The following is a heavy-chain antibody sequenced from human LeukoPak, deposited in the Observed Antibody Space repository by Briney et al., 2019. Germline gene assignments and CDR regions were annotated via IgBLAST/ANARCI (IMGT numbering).Heavy chain of an antibody. CDR1: GSSTSSYY. J-gene: IGHJ4*02. D-gene: IGHD3-16*01. CDR2: IYTSGST. CDR3: ARLNDYVWGSKDEDDY. V-gene: IGHV4-4*07. Sequence: SETLSLTCTVSGSSTSSYYWSWIRQPAGKGLEWIGRIYTSGSTNYNPSLKSRVTMSVDTSKNQFSLKLSSVTAADTAVYYCARLNDYVWGSKDEDDYWGQGTLVTVSS.